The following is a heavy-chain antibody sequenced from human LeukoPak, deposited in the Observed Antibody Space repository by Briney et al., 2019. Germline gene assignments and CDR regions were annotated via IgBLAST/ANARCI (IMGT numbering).Heavy chain of an antibody. J-gene: IGHJ4*02. V-gene: IGHV1-2*04. CDR2: INPNSGGT. Sequence: ASVKVSCKASGYTFTGYYMHWVRQAPGQGLEWMGWINPNSGGTNYAQKFQGWVTMTRDTSISTAYMELSRLRPDDTAVYYCARDNRTYYDFWSGYQPLYYFDYWGQGTLVTVSS. CDR3: ARDNRTYYDFWSGYQPLYYFDY. D-gene: IGHD3-3*01. CDR1: GYTFTGYY.